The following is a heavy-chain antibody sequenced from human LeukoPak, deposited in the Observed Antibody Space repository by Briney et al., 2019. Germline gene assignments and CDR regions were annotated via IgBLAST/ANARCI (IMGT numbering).Heavy chain of an antibody. J-gene: IGHJ3*02. V-gene: IGHV3-23*01. CDR2: ISGSGGST. D-gene: IGHD3-22*01. CDR1: GFTFSSYA. CDR3: ARERAPIVVVINDNAFDI. Sequence: GGSLRLSCAASGFTFSSYAMSWVRQAPGKGLEWVSAISGSGGSTYYADSVKGRFTISRDNSKNTLYLQMNSLRAEDTAVYYCARERAPIVVVINDNAFDIWGQGTMVTVSS.